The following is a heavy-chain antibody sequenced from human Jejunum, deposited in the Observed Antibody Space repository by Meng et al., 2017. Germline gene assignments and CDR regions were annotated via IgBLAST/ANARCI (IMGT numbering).Heavy chain of an antibody. J-gene: IGHJ4*02. CDR3: AREEICYGSGCSPLDS. CDR2: INPNSGGT. Sequence: ASVKVSCKTSGYTFTGYYVHWVRQAPGQGLEWMGRINPNSGGTNFAQKFQGRITMARDTSNSTAYMGLTTLRSDDSAVYYCAREEICYGSGCSPLDSWGQGALVTVSS. V-gene: IGHV1-2*06. CDR1: GYTFTGYY. D-gene: IGHD3-10*01.